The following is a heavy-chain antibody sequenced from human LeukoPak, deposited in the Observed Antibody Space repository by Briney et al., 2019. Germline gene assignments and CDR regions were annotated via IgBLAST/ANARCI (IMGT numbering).Heavy chain of an antibody. J-gene: IGHJ5*02. V-gene: IGHV3-64D*09. CDR2: ISSNGHT. CDR1: GFTFRKYS. D-gene: IGHD2/OR15-2a*01. CDR3: VKDNREEDWFDP. Sequence: SGGSLRLSCSASGFTFRKYSMHWVRQGPGKGLEYVSAISSNGHTYYADSVKGRFTISGDNSKSTLYLQMSSLRPEDTAVYYCVKDNREEDWFDPWGQGTLVTVSS.